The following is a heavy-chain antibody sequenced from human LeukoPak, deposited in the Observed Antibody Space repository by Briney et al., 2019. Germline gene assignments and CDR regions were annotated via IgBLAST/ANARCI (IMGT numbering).Heavy chain of an antibody. J-gene: IGHJ4*02. CDR3: ARSNHYYDSSGYLPLGFDY. Sequence: GGSLRLSCAASGFTFSSYSMNWVRQAPGKGLEWVSSISSSSSYIYYADSVKGRFTISRDNAKNSLYLQMNSLRAEDTAVYYCARSNHYYDSSGYLPLGFDYWGQGTLVTVSS. V-gene: IGHV3-21*01. D-gene: IGHD3-22*01. CDR2: ISSSSSYI. CDR1: GFTFSSYS.